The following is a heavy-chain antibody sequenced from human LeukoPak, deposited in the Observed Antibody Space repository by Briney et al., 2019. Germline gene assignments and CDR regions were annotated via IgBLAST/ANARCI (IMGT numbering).Heavy chain of an antibody. CDR3: ASSRGFGYSSGWYCWFDP. V-gene: IGHV4-4*07. Sequence: SEALSLTCTVSGGSISSYYWSWIRQPAGKGLEWIGRIYTSGSTNYNPSLKSRVTMSVDTSKNQFSLKLSSVTAADTAVYYCASSRGFGYSSGWYCWFDPWGQGTLVTVSS. D-gene: IGHD6-19*01. CDR2: IYTSGST. J-gene: IGHJ5*02. CDR1: GGSISSYY.